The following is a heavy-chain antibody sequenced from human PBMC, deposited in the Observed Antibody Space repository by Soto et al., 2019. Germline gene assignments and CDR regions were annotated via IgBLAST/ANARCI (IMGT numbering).Heavy chain of an antibody. V-gene: IGHV3-23*01. J-gene: IGHJ4*02. CDR3: ASHYDMWSGYLSPVDY. Sequence: PGGSLRLSCAASGFTFSSYAMSWVRQAPGKGLEWISAIGSSGSSTYYADSVKGRFTITRDNAKNTLYLEMNSLRDEDTAVYYCASHYDMWSGYLSPVDYWGQGTLVTVSS. CDR2: IGSSGSST. D-gene: IGHD3-3*01. CDR1: GFTFSSYA.